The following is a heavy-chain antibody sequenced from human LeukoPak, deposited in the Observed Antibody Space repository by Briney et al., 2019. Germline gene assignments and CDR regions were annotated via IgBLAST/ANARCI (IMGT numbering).Heavy chain of an antibody. CDR1: GFTFSSYA. V-gene: IGHV3-30*04. Sequence: GGSLRLSCAASGFTFSSYAMHWVRQAPGKGLEWVAVISYDGSNKYYADSVKGRFTISRDNSKNTLYLQMNSLRAEDTAVYYCARVEDSGSYSSLDYWGQGTLVTVSS. CDR3: ARVEDSGSYSSLDY. J-gene: IGHJ4*02. D-gene: IGHD1-26*01. CDR2: ISYDGSNK.